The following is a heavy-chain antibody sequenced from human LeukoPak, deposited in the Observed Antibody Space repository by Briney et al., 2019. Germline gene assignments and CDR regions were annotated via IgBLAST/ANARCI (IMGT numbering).Heavy chain of an antibody. CDR1: GFTFSNYA. CDR3: AKHLQYTSSGRDY. D-gene: IGHD6-13*01. J-gene: IGHJ4*02. CDR2: TSSGGGST. Sequence: GGSLRLSCAASGFTFSNYAMSWVRQAPGKGLEWVSGTSSGGGSTYYADSVKGRFTISRDNSKNALFLQMHSLRAEDTAVYYCAKHLQYTSSGRDYWGQGTMVTVSS. V-gene: IGHV3-23*01.